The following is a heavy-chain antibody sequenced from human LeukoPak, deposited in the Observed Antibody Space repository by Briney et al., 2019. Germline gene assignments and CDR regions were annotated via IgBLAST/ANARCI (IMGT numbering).Heavy chain of an antibody. CDR1: GFTFSSYA. CDR2: ISGSGGST. D-gene: IGHD3-9*01. Sequence: GGSLRLSCAASGFTFSSYAMSWVRQAPGKGLEWVSVISGSGGSTYYADSVKGRFTISRDNSKNTLYLQMNSLRAEDTAVYHCAEESTYYDIMTGYYQDWGQGTLVTVSS. J-gene: IGHJ4*02. V-gene: IGHV3-23*01. CDR3: AEESTYYDIMTGYYQD.